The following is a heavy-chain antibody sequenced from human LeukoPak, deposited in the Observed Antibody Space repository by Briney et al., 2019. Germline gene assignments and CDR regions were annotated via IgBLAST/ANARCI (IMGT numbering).Heavy chain of an antibody. J-gene: IGHJ4*02. CDR3: AKGSSSSRPYYFDY. CDR1: GFTFYNYA. V-gene: IGHV3-23*01. D-gene: IGHD6-6*01. Sequence: PGGSLRLSCAASGFTFYNYAMSWVRQAPGKGLEWVSAITGSGTDTFHADSVEGRFTISRDNSESTLYLQMNSLRAEDTATYYCAKGSSSSRPYYFDYWGQGTLVTVSS. CDR2: ITGSGTDT.